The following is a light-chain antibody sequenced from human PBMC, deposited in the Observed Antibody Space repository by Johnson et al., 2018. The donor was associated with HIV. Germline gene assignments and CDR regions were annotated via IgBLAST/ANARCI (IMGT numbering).Light chain of an antibody. Sequence: QSVLTQPPSVSAAPGQKVTISCSGSSSNIGNNYVSWYQQLPGTAPKLLIYENNKRPSGIPDRFSASKSDTSATLGITGLQTGAEANYYCGTCDGGLRIYVFGTGTEVTVL. V-gene: IGLV1-51*02. CDR2: ENN. J-gene: IGLJ1*01. CDR3: GTCDGGLRIYV. CDR1: SSNIGNNY.